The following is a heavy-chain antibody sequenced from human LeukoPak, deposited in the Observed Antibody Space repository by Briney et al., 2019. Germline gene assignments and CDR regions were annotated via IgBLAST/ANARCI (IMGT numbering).Heavy chain of an antibody. CDR1: GFIFSDYS. V-gene: IGHV3-21*01. J-gene: IGHJ4*02. Sequence: GGSLRLSCAASGFIFSDYSMHWVRQAPGKGLEWVSSISSSSSYIYYADSVKGRFTISRDNAKNSLYLQMNSLRAEDTAVYYCARLRMWGSTIPFDYWGQGTLVTVSS. CDR3: ARLRMWGSTIPFDY. CDR2: ISSSSSYI. D-gene: IGHD2-2*02.